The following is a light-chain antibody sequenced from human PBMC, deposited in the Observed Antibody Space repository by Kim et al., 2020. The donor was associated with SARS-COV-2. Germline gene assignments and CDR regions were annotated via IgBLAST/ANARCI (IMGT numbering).Light chain of an antibody. CDR1: SNNVGNQG. V-gene: IGLV10-54*01. J-gene: IGLJ3*02. CDR3: SAWDSSLSAWV. CDR2: RNN. Sequence: HTATLTCPGNSNNVGNQGAAWLQQHQGHPPTLLSYRNNNRPSGISERFSASRSGNTASLTITGLQPEDEADYYCSAWDSSLSAWVFGGGTQLTVL.